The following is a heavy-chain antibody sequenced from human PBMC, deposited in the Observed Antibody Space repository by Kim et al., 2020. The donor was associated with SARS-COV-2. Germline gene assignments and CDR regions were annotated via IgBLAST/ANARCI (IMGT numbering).Heavy chain of an antibody. Sequence: ASVKVSCKASGYNFTSYGISWVRQAPGQGLEWMGWSSGYNGKTKYGQQFQGRVTMTTDISTSTAYMELRSLRSDDTAVYYCARENRYDFWSGLGSPYYYGMDVWGQGTTVTVSS. CDR1: GYNFTSYG. J-gene: IGHJ6*02. D-gene: IGHD3-3*01. CDR2: SSGYNGKT. CDR3: ARENRYDFWSGLGSPYYYGMDV. V-gene: IGHV1-18*04.